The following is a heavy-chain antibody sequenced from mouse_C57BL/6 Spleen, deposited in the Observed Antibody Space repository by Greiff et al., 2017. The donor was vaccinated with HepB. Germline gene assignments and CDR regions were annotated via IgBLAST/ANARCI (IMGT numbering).Heavy chain of an antibody. CDR2: IHPNSGST. Sequence: QVQLQQPGAELVKPGASVKLSCKASGYTFTSYWMHWVKQRPGQGLEWIGMIHPNSGSTNYNEKFKSKATMTVDKSSSTAYMQISSLTSEDSAVYYCARVVLRRGDYYAMDYWGQGTSVTVSS. D-gene: IGHD2-12*01. CDR3: ARVVLRRGDYYAMDY. J-gene: IGHJ4*01. CDR1: GYTFTSYW. V-gene: IGHV1-64*01.